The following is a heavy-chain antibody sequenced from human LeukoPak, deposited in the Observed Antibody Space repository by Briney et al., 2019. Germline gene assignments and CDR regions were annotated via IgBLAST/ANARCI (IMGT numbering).Heavy chain of an antibody. CDR2: ISCDGSNK. D-gene: IGHD1-26*01. Sequence: GGSLRLSCAAPGFTFSSYGMHWVRQAPGKGLEWVAVISCDGSNKYYADSVKGRFTISRDNSKNTLYLQMNSLRAEDTAVYYCAKDRAHGIGYFDLWGRGTLVTVSS. J-gene: IGHJ2*01. CDR3: AKDRAHGIGYFDL. V-gene: IGHV3-30*18. CDR1: GFTFSSYG.